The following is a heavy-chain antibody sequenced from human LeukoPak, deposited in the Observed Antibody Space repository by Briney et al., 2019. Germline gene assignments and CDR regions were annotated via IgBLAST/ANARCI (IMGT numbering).Heavy chain of an antibody. Sequence: PGGSLRLSCTASGFTFGDYAMSWFRQAPGKGLEWVGFIRSKAYGGTTEYAASVKGRFTISRDDSKSIAYLQMNSLKTEDTAVYYCTRDPLWFGELAVDYWGQGTLVTVSS. D-gene: IGHD3-10*01. J-gene: IGHJ4*02. CDR1: GFTFGDYA. CDR2: IRSKAYGGTT. V-gene: IGHV3-49*03. CDR3: TRDPLWFGELAVDY.